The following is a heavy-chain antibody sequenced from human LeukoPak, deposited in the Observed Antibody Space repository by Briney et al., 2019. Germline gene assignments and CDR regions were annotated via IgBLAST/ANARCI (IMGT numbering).Heavy chain of an antibody. Sequence: PGGSLRLSCAASGFTFNTYAMNWVRQAPGKGLEWVSYISSSSSNIFYADSVKGRFTISRDNAKNSLYLQMNSLRAEDTAVYHCARDDCSGNTCSSLDYWGQGTLVTVSS. CDR2: ISSSSSNI. CDR3: ARDDCSGNTCSSLDY. D-gene: IGHD2-15*01. J-gene: IGHJ4*02. CDR1: GFTFNTYA. V-gene: IGHV3-48*01.